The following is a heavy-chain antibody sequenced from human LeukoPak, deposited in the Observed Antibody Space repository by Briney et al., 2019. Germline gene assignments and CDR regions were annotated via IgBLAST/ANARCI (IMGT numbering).Heavy chain of an antibody. Sequence: GGSLRLSCAASGFTSRTYWMPWVRQSPGKGLVWVSRINSDGIGSSYADSVKGRFTIPRDNAKNTLYLQMNSLTAEDTAVYYCARADLASDSSGSDLCGQGTMVTVSS. D-gene: IGHD3-22*01. CDR1: GFTSRTYW. V-gene: IGHV3-74*01. CDR3: ARADLASDSSGSDL. CDR2: INSDGIGS. J-gene: IGHJ3*01.